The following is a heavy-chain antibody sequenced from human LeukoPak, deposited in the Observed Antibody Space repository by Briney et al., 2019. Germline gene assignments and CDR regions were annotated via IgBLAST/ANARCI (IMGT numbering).Heavy chain of an antibody. CDR3: ATSTITHTRDP. V-gene: IGHV1-2*02. J-gene: IGHJ5*02. Sequence: ASVKVSCKPSEYTFSDFYLNWVRQAPGQGLEWMAWINPFSDARSYAQKFQGRVTMTWDMSTTTVFMELSRLRSDDTAVYYCATSTITHTRDPWGQGTLVTVSS. CDR1: EYTFSDFY. D-gene: IGHD1-1*01. CDR2: INPFSDAR.